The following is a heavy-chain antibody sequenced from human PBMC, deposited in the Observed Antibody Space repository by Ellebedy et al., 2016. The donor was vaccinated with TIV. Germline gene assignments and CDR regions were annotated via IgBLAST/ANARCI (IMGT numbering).Heavy chain of an antibody. Sequence: SETLSLTXTVSGGSITKSDYWSWVRQHPGKGLEWIGYISQSGSTFYNPSLKSRVTISVDTSEEQFSLKMSSVTAADTAVFYCARGLRDSSGWRAFDYWGQGTLVTVSS. CDR3: ARGLRDSSGWRAFDY. CDR1: GGSITKSDY. D-gene: IGHD6-19*01. J-gene: IGHJ4*02. V-gene: IGHV4-31*03. CDR2: ISQSGST.